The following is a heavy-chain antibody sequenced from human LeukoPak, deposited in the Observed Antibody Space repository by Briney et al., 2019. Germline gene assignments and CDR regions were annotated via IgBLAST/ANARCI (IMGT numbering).Heavy chain of an antibody. J-gene: IGHJ4*02. CDR3: AKDRAYGSGSYDY. V-gene: IGHV3-30*18. D-gene: IGHD3-10*01. CDR2: ISYDGSNK. CDR1: GFTLSSYG. Sequence: GGSLRLSCAASGFTLSSYGMHWVRQAPGKGLEWVAVISYDGSNKYYADSVKGRFTISRDNSKNTLYLQMNSLRAEDTAVYYCAKDRAYGSGSYDYWGQGTLVTVSS.